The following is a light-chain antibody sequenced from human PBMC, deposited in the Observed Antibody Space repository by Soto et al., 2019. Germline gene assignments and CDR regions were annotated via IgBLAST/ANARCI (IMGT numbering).Light chain of an antibody. J-gene: IGKJ3*01. V-gene: IGKV3-20*01. CDR1: QSVSTNY. CDR3: HQYGSTPFT. Sequence: EIVLTQSPGTLSLSPGDRATLSCRASQSVSTNYLAWYQQKLGQAPRLLIYGASSRATGIPDRFSGNGSGTDFTLTSSRLEPEDFAVYSCHQYGSTPFTFGPGTKVDIK. CDR2: GAS.